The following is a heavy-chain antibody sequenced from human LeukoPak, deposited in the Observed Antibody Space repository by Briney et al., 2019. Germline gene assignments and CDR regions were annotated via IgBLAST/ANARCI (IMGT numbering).Heavy chain of an antibody. CDR3: ARPRYSSSWYYFDY. J-gene: IGHJ4*02. V-gene: IGHV1-2*02. D-gene: IGHD6-13*01. CDR1: GYTFTGYY. Sequence: ASGKVSCKASGYTFTGYYMHWVRQAPGQGLEWMGWINPNSGGTNYAQKFQGRVTMTRDTSISTAYMELSRLRSDDTAVYYCARPRYSSSWYYFDYWGQGTLVTVSS. CDR2: INPNSGGT.